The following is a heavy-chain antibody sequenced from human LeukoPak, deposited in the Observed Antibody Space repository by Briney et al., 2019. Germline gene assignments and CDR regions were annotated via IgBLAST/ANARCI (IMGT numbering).Heavy chain of an antibody. CDR2: IYYSGST. D-gene: IGHD1-1*01. V-gene: IGHV4-59*01. CDR1: GGSTSSYY. Sequence: SETLSLTCTVSGGSTSSYYWSWLRQPPGKGLEWIGYIYYSGSTNYNPSLKSRVTISVDTSKNQFSLKLSSVTAADTAVYFCASQQQLVLLDWFDPWGQGTLVTVSS. J-gene: IGHJ5*02. CDR3: ASQQQLVLLDWFDP.